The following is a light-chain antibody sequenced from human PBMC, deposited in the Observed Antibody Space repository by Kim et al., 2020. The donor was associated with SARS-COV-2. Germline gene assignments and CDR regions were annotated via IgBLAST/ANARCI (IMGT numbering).Light chain of an antibody. Sequence: PGKRSTISCRARRSVDMSLAWYQQTPDQPPRLLIYDSASRAAGIPDRFSGSGSGTDFTLTIASLAPEDFAVYYCQQRGSWPPAVTFGGGTKVDIK. CDR1: RSVDMS. CDR2: DSA. CDR3: QQRGSWPPAVT. J-gene: IGKJ4*01. V-gene: IGKV3-11*01.